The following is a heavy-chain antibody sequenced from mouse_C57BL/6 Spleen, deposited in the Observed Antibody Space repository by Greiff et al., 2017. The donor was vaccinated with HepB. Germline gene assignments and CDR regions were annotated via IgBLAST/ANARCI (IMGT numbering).Heavy chain of an antibody. V-gene: IGHV3-6*01. J-gene: IGHJ1*03. CDR1: GYSITSGYY. D-gene: IGHD3-2*02. CDR2: ISYDGSN. CDR3: ARGEAGWYFDV. Sequence: EVKLLESGPGLVKPSQSLSLTCSVTGYSITSGYYWNWIRQFPGNKLEWMGYISYDGSNNYNPSLKNRISITRDTSKNQFFLKLNSVTTEDTATYYCARGEAGWYFDVWGTGTTVTVSS.